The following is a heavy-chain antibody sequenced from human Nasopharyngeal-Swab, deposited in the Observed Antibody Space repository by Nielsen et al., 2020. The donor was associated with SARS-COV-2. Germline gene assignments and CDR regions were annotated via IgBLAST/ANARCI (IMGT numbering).Heavy chain of an antibody. CDR2: MNPNSGDT. D-gene: IGHD6-19*01. Sequence: ASVKVSCKASGYTFTSYDINWVRQATGQGLEWMGWMNPNSGDTGYAQKFQGRVTMTRDTSISTAYMELSSLRSEDTAVYYCAKKKVAARGAEFFQHWGQGTLVTVSS. V-gene: IGHV1-8*01. CDR1: GYTFTSYD. CDR3: AKKKVAARGAEFFQH. J-gene: IGHJ1*01.